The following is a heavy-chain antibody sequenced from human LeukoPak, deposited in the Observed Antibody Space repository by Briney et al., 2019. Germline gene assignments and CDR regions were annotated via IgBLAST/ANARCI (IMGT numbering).Heavy chain of an antibody. V-gene: IGHV4-59*11. CDR1: DDSFSGHY. CDR2: TSYIGST. D-gene: IGHD4-17*01. J-gene: IGHJ3*02. CDR3: ARDLVTVTKGFDI. Sequence: SETLSLTCAVSDDSFSGHYWTWIRQPPGKGLEWIGYTSYIGSTNYNPSLKSRVTISIDTSRNQFSLRLSSVTAADTAVYYCARDLVTVTKGFDIWGQGTMVSVSS.